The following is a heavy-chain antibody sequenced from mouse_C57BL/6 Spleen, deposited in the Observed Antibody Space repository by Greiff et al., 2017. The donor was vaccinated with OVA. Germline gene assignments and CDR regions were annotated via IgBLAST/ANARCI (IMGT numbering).Heavy chain of an antibody. J-gene: IGHJ4*01. CDR2: IWSGGST. CDR3: ASSNYVRYAMDY. V-gene: IGHV2-2*01. CDR1: GFSLTSYG. Sequence: VQLVESGPGLVQPSQSLSITCTVSGFSLTSYGVHWVRQSPGKGLEWLGVIWSGGSTDYNAAFISRLSISKDNSKSQVFFKMNSLQADDTAIYYCASSNYVRYAMDYWGQGTSVTVSS. D-gene: IGHD2-5*01.